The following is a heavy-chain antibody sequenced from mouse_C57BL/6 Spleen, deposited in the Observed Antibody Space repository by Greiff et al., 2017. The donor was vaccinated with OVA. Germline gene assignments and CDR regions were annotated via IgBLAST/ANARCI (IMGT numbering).Heavy chain of an antibody. CDR1: GFTFSSYA. D-gene: IGHD1-3*01. CDR2: ISDGGSYT. J-gene: IGHJ4*01. CDR3: ARVGYKNYAMDY. V-gene: IGHV5-4*01. Sequence: EVQLMESGGGLVKPGGSLKLSCAASGFTFSSYAMSWVRQTPEKRLEWVATISDGGSYTYYPDNVKGRFTISRDNAKNNLYLQMSHLKSEDTAMYYCARVGYKNYAMDYWGQGTSVTVSS.